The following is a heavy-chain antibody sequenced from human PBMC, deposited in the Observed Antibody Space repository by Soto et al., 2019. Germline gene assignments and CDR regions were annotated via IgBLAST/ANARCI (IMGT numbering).Heavy chain of an antibody. CDR2: IKEDGSEK. CDR3: ARDRGYSSYDY. V-gene: IGHV3-7*01. J-gene: IGHJ4*02. Sequence: PGGSLRLSCAAFGFTFSSSWMNWVRQAPGKGLEWVAGIKEDGSEKYYVDIVKGRFTISRDNVENSLYLQMNSLRGEDSAVYFCARDRGYSSYDYWGLGTLVTVSS. D-gene: IGHD5-18*01. CDR1: GFTFSSSW.